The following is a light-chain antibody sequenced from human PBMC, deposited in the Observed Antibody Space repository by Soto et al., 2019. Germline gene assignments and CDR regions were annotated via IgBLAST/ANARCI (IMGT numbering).Light chain of an antibody. Sequence: QSALTQPRSVSGSPGQSVTTSCTGTSSDVAAYRYVSWYQQHPGKAPKVIIYDVTQRPSGVPDRFSGSKSGNAASLTISGLQADDEADYYCCSYAGSHTKYVFGTGTKVTVL. V-gene: IGLV2-11*01. CDR3: CSYAGSHTKYV. CDR1: SSDVAAYRY. J-gene: IGLJ1*01. CDR2: DVT.